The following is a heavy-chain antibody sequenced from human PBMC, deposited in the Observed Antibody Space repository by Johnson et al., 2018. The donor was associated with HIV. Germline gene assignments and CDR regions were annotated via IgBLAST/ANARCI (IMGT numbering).Heavy chain of an antibody. CDR2: IGTAGDT. V-gene: IGHV3-13*01. Sequence: VLLVESGGGLVQPGGSLRLSCAASGFTFSSYDMHWVRQATGKGLECVSAIGTAGDTYYPGSVKGRFTISRENAKNSLYLQMNSLRAEDTAVYYCARNLRQLDPDAFDIWCQGTMVTVSS. J-gene: IGHJ3*02. CDR3: ARNLRQLDPDAFDI. D-gene: IGHD6-13*01. CDR1: GFTFSSYD.